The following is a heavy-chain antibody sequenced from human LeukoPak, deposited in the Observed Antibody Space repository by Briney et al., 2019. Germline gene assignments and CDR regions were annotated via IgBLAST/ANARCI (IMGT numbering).Heavy chain of an antibody. Sequence: GGSLRLSCAASGFTFSSYSMNWVRQAPGKGLEWVSSISSSSSYIYYADSVKGRFTISRDNAKNSLYLQMNSLRAEDTAVYYCARDPGYCSGGSCYYAFDIWGQGTMVTAS. CDR2: ISSSSSYI. CDR1: GFTFSSYS. J-gene: IGHJ3*02. V-gene: IGHV3-21*01. D-gene: IGHD2-15*01. CDR3: ARDPGYCSGGSCYYAFDI.